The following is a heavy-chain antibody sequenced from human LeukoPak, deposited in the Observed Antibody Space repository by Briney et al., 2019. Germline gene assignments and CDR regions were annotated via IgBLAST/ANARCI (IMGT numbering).Heavy chain of an antibody. CDR1: PGTFTSYA. CDR3: ARDSRNDAFDI. J-gene: IGHJ3*02. CDR2: FIPIFGTA. Sequence: SVKVSCKASPGTFTSYAISWVRHAPGQELEWMGGFIPIFGTANYAQKFHGRVTITADESTSTAYMELSSLRSEDTAVYYCARDSRNDAFDIWGQGTMVTVSS. D-gene: IGHD1-14*01. V-gene: IGHV1-69*13.